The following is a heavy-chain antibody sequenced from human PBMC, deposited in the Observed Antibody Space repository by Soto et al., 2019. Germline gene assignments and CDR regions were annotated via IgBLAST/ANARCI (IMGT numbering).Heavy chain of an antibody. Sequence: ASVKVSCKVSGYTLTELSMHWVRQAPGKGLEWMGGFDPEDGETIYAQKFQGRVTMTEDTSTDTAYMELSSLRSEDTAVYYCATHGGTTVITGYYYYYGMDVWGQGTTVTVSS. D-gene: IGHD4-17*01. V-gene: IGHV1-24*01. CDR2: FDPEDGET. J-gene: IGHJ6*02. CDR1: GYTLTELS. CDR3: ATHGGTTVITGYYYYYGMDV.